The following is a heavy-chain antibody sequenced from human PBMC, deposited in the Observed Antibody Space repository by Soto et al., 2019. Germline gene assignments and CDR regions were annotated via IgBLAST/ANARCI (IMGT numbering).Heavy chain of an antibody. D-gene: IGHD3-10*01. CDR3: ARDPRYYDGSGTPKGPDV. J-gene: IGHJ6*04. CDR2: IYYSGST. CDR1: GCSISSGGYY. V-gene: IGHV4-31*03. Sequence: QVHLQESGPGLVKPSQTLSLTCTVSGCSISSGGYYWSWIRQHPGKGLEWLGYIYYSGSTYYNPSLKSRVTISVDTSKNQFSLKLSSVTAADTAVYYCARDPRYYDGSGTPKGPDVWGKGTTVTVSS.